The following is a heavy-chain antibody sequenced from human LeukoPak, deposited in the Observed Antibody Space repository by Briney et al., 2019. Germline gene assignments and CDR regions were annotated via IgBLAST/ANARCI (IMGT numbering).Heavy chain of an antibody. CDR2: IYTSGST. CDR1: GGSISSYY. D-gene: IGHD1-26*01. J-gene: IGHJ5*02. CDR3: AREVVLEWELPSNWFDP. V-gene: IGHV4-4*07. Sequence: SETLSLTCTVSGGSISSYYWSWIRQPAGKGLEWIGRIYTSGSTNYNPSLKSRVTMSVDTSKNQFSLKLSSVTAADTAVYYCAREVVLEWELPSNWFDPWGQGTLVTVSS.